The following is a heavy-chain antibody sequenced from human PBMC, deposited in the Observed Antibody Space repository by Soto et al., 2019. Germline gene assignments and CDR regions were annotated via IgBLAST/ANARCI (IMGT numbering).Heavy chain of an antibody. D-gene: IGHD3-3*01. CDR3: AKDRGSYDIWSGTQRYYAMDV. J-gene: IGHJ6*02. V-gene: IGHV3-30*18. CDR1: GFIFSRHG. CDR2: TSYDGSNT. Sequence: QGQLVESGGGVVQPGTSLRLSCAASGFIFSRHGMHWVRQAPGKGLEWVAFTSYDGSNTYYADSEKGRFTISRDNPKNTLFLQMNSLRPNDTALYFCAKDRGSYDIWSGTQRYYAMDVWGQGATVTVSS.